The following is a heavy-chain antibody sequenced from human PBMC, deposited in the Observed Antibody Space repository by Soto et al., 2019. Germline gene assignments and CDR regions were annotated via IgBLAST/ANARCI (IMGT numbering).Heavy chain of an antibody. J-gene: IGHJ6*04. CDR2: IKSKTDGGTT. CDR3: TTAPYRYGSGRSV. D-gene: IGHD3-10*01. V-gene: IGHV3-15*01. CDR1: GFTFSNAW. Sequence: EVQLVESGGGLVKPGGSLRLSCAASGFTFSNAWMSWVRQAPGKGLEWVGRIKSKTDGGTTDYAAPVKGRFTISRDDSKNTLYLQMNSLKTEDTAVYYCTTAPYRYGSGRSVWGKGTTDTVSS.